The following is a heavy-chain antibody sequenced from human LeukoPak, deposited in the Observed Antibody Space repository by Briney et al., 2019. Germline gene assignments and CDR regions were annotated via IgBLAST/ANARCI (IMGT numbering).Heavy chain of an antibody. D-gene: IGHD3-9*01. CDR2: INHNAEMI. CDR3: ARDHDWAFDL. J-gene: IGHJ4*02. Sequence: GGSLRLSCAASGFPFGSYVMSWVRQAPGKGLEWIAYINHNAEMIFYPDFVKGRFTISRDNAKSSLYLQMNALRYEDTAIYYRARDHDWAFDLWGQGTLVTVSS. CDR1: GFPFGSYV. V-gene: IGHV3-48*02.